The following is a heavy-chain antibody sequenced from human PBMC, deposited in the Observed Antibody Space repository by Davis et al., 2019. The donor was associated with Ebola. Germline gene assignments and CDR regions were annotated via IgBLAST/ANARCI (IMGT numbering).Heavy chain of an antibody. CDR2: IYYSGST. Sequence: ESLKISCAASGFSVPYSYMGWVRQVQGKGLEWIGYIYYSGSTNYNPSLKSRVTISVDTSKNQFSLKLSSVTAADTAVYYCAAGRIAVAGVDYWGQGTLVTVSS. CDR3: AAGRIAVAGVDY. J-gene: IGHJ4*02. D-gene: IGHD6-19*01. CDR1: GFSVPYSY. V-gene: IGHV4-59*02.